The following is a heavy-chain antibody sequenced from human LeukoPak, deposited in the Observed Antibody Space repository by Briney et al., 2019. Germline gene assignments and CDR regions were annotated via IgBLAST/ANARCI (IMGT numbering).Heavy chain of an antibody. D-gene: IGHD1-7*01. Sequence: SVKVSCKASGGTFSSYAISWVRQAPGQGLEWMGRIIPIFGTANYAQKFQGRVTITTDESTSTAYMELSSLRSEDTAVYYCARDPTGTTRPTTSTSDYWGQGTLVTVSS. V-gene: IGHV1-69*05. CDR1: GGTFSSYA. CDR3: ARDPTGTTRPTTSTSDY. CDR2: IIPIFGTA. J-gene: IGHJ4*02.